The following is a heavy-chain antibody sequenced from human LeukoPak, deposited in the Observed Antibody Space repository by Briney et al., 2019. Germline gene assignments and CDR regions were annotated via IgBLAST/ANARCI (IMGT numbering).Heavy chain of an antibody. J-gene: IGHJ4*02. CDR1: GFTFSSYW. D-gene: IGHD3-16*02. CDR2: IKQDGSEK. Sequence: GGSLRLSCAASGFTFSSYWMSWVRQAPGKGLEWVANIKQDGSEKYYVDSVKGRFTISRDNAKNSLYLQMNSLRAEDTAVYYCARDVGGVIVPHSDYWGQGTLVTVSS. CDR3: ARDVGGVIVPHSDY. V-gene: IGHV3-7*01.